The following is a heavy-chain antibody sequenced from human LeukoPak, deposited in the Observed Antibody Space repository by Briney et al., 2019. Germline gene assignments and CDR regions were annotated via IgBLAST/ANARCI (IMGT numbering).Heavy chain of an antibody. D-gene: IGHD1-1*01. Sequence: AGGSLRFSCAASGFTFSSYWMSWVRQAPGKGLEWVANIKQDGSEKYYVDSVKGRFTISRDNAKNSLYLQMNSLRAEDTAVYYCARDHWSWNDRNDWFDPWGQGTLVTVSS. V-gene: IGHV3-7*01. J-gene: IGHJ5*02. CDR1: GFTFSSYW. CDR2: IKQDGSEK. CDR3: ARDHWSWNDRNDWFDP.